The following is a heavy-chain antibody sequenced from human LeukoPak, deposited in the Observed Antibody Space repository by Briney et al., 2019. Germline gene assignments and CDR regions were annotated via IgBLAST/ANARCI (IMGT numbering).Heavy chain of an antibody. Sequence: ASVKVSCKASGYTFTSYYMHWVRQAPGQGLEWTGIINPSGGSTSYAQKFQGRVTMTRDTSTSTVYMELSSLRSEDTAVYYCARASSNCGGDCYYFDYWGQGTLVTVSS. CDR3: ARASSNCGGDCYYFDY. J-gene: IGHJ4*02. CDR2: INPSGGST. CDR1: GYTFTSYY. D-gene: IGHD2-21*02. V-gene: IGHV1-46*03.